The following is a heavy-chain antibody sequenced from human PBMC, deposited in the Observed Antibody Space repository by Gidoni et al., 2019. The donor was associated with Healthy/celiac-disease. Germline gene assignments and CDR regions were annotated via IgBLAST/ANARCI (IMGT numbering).Heavy chain of an antibody. J-gene: IGHJ4*02. D-gene: IGHD1-26*01. V-gene: IGHV3-23*01. CDR3: AKDKKWEPFSFDY. CDR1: GFPFSSSA. CDR2: ISGSGGST. Sequence: VQLLESGGGLVQPGGSLQLSCAASGFPFSSSAMSWVRQAPGKGLEWVSAISGSGGSTYYADSVKGRFTISRDNSKNTLYLQMNSLRAEDTAVYYCAKDKKWEPFSFDYWGQGTLVTVSS.